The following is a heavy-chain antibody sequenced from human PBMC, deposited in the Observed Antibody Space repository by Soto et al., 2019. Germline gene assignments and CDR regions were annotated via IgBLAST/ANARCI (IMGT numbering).Heavy chain of an antibody. CDR3: ARFNRDGYNYYGMDV. V-gene: IGHV1-2*02. Sequence: ASVKVSCKASGYTFTGYYMHWVRQAPGQGLEWMGWINPNSGGTNYAQKFQGRVTMTRDTSISAAYMELSRLRSDDTAVYYCARFNRDGYNYYGMDVWGQGTTVTVSS. J-gene: IGHJ6*02. CDR1: GYTFTGYY. CDR2: INPNSGGT.